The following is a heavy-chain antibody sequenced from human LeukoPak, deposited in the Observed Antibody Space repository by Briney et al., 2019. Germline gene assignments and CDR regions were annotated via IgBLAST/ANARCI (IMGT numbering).Heavy chain of an antibody. CDR2: IYHSGST. V-gene: IGHV4-30-2*01. Sequence: SETLSLTCTVSGGSISSGGYYWSWIRQPPGKGLEWIGYIYHSGSTYYNPSLKSRVTISVDTSKNQFSLKLSSVTAADTAVYYCARGRQQWLARPLDYWGQGTLVTVSS. J-gene: IGHJ4*02. CDR1: GGSISSGGYY. D-gene: IGHD6-19*01. CDR3: ARGRQQWLARPLDY.